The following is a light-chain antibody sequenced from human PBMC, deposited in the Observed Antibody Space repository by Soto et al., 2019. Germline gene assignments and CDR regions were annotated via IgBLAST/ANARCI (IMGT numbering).Light chain of an antibody. V-gene: IGKV3-15*01. CDR3: QQYNKRPPES. J-gene: IGKJ2*01. CDR1: QGVYSI. Sequence: EIVMTQSPATLSVSPGETATLSCRARQGVYSILAWYEQEPGQAPRLLIYAASTRATVIPATFSCSRSGTEFTLTISSLQSDDFAIYYCQQYNKRPPESFGEGTKLE. CDR2: AAS.